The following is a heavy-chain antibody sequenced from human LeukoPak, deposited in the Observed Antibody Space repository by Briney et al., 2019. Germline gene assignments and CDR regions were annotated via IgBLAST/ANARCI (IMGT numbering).Heavy chain of an antibody. D-gene: IGHD2-21*02. CDR2: IIPIFGTA. V-gene: IGHV1-69*13. CDR3: ARVGYCGGDCPRLDY. J-gene: IGHJ4*02. CDR1: GGTFSSYA. Sequence: SVKVSCKASGGTFSSYAISWVRQAPGQGLEWMGGIIPIFGTANYAQKFQGRVTITADESTSTAYMELSSLRSEDTAVYYCARVGYCGGDCPRLDYWGQGTLVTVSS.